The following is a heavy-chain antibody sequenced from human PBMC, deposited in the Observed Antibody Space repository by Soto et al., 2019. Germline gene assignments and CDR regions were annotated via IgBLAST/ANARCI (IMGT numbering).Heavy chain of an antibody. CDR1: RFTFSDYY. Sequence: PGVSLRLSCAACRFTFSDYYMTWIRQAQGKGLEWVSHISSSGSTINYADSVRGRFTISRDNAKNSLYLQMNSLRDEDTAVYYCARNYYDSSGYFLDWFDPWGQGTLVTVSS. J-gene: IGHJ5*02. CDR2: ISSSGSTI. D-gene: IGHD3-22*01. V-gene: IGHV3-11*04. CDR3: ARNYYDSSGYFLDWFDP.